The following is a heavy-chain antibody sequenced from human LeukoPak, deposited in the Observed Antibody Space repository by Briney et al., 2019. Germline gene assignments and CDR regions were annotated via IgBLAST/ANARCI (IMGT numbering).Heavy chain of an antibody. V-gene: IGHV3-30*04. Sequence: GGSLRLSCAASGFTFSTYAMHWVRQAPGKGLEWVAVISFDGSNEYYAESVKGRFTISRDNSKNTLYLQMNSLRAEDTAVYYCATGYSSGWYNYWGQGTLVTVSS. CDR3: ATGYSSGWYNY. J-gene: IGHJ4*02. CDR1: GFTFSTYA. D-gene: IGHD6-19*01. CDR2: ISFDGSNE.